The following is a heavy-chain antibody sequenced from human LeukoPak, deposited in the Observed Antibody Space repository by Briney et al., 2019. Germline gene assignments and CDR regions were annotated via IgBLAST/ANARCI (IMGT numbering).Heavy chain of an antibody. CDR3: ARVMEYYSNSQNWFDP. CDR1: GYSISSGYY. Sequence: SETLSLTCAISGYSISSGYYWGWIRQPPGKGLEWIGSIYHSGSTYYNPSLKSRVTISVDTSKNQFSLKLSSVTAADTAVYYCARVMEYYSNSQNWFDPWGQGTLVTVS. CDR2: IYHSGST. V-gene: IGHV4-38-2*01. J-gene: IGHJ5*02. D-gene: IGHD4-11*01.